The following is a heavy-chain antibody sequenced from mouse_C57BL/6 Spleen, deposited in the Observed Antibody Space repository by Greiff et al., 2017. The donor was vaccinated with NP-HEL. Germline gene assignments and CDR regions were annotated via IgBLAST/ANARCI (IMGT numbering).Heavy chain of an antibody. J-gene: IGHJ2*01. V-gene: IGHV1-63*01. CDR2: IYPGGGYT. CDR1: GYTFTNYW. CDR3: ARSLGDY. D-gene: IGHD4-1*01. Sequence: VQRVESGAELVRPGTSVKMSCKASGYTFTNYWIGWAKQRPGHGLEWIGDIYPGGGYTNYDEKFKGKATLTADKSSSTAYMQFSSLTSEDSAIYYCARSLGDYWGQGTTLTVSS.